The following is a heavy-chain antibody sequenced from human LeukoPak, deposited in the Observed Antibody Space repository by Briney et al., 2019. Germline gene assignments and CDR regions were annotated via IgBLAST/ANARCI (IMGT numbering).Heavy chain of an antibody. J-gene: IGHJ6*02. D-gene: IGHD3-10*01. Sequence: GESLKISCKGSGYSFNTYWIAWVRQMPGKGLEWMGIIYPGDSDTRYSPSFQGQVTISADKSISTAYLQWSSLKASDTAMYYCARHLDGAMVRGVMAYGMDVWGQGTTVTVSS. CDR3: ARHLDGAMVRGVMAYGMDV. V-gene: IGHV5-51*01. CDR2: IYPGDSDT. CDR1: GYSFNTYW.